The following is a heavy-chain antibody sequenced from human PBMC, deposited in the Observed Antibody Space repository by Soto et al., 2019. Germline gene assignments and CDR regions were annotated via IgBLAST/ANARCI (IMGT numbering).Heavy chain of an antibody. J-gene: IGHJ4*02. CDR3: ARHPSYYYDSSGPFDY. CDR2: IYYSGST. CDR1: GGSISSSSYY. Sequence: QLQLQESGPGLVKPSETLSLTCTVSGGSISSSSYYWGWIRQPPGKGLEWIGSIYYSGSTYYNPSLKSRVTISVDTSKNQFSLKLSSVTAADTAVYYCARHPSYYYDSSGPFDYWGQGTLVTVSS. V-gene: IGHV4-39*01. D-gene: IGHD3-22*01.